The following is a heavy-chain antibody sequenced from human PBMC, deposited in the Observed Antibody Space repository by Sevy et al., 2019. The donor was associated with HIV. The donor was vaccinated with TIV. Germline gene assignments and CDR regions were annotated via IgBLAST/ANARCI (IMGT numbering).Heavy chain of an antibody. CDR2: IRSKANSYAT. CDR3: ARTFYYYYMDV. CDR1: GFTFSGST. J-gene: IGHJ6*03. D-gene: IGHD3-16*01. Sequence: GGSLRLSCAASGFTFSGSTIHWVRHASGKGLEWIGRIRSKANSYATAYTASVIGRFTISRDESMNTAYLQMYNLKTEDTAVYYCARTFYYYYMDVWGKGATVTVSS. V-gene: IGHV3-73*01.